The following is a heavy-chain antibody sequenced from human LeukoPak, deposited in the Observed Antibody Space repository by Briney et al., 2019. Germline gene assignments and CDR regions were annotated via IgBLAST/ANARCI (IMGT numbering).Heavy chain of an antibody. CDR2: INHGGST. J-gene: IGHJ6*04. Sequence: SETLSLTCAVYGGSFSGYYWSWIRQPPGKGLEWIGEINHGGSTNYNPSLKSRVTISVDTSKNQFSLKLSSVTAADTAVYYCARGFHYYGSGSYYYYGMDVWGKGTTVTVSS. D-gene: IGHD3-10*01. V-gene: IGHV4-34*01. CDR1: GGSFSGYY. CDR3: ARGFHYYGSGSYYYYGMDV.